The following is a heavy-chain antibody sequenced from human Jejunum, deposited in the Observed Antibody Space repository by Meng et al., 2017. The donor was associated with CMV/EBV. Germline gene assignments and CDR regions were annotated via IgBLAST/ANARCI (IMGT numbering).Heavy chain of an antibody. CDR1: T. Sequence: TMSWVRQAPGKGLEWVSSFSSSSRSSNYIYYADSVKGRFTISRDNAKNSVYLQMNSLRAEDTAVYYCVRVFNYDFWGGYSDYYFDDWGQGTLVTVSS. CDR3: VRVFNYDFWGGYSDYYFDD. CDR2: FSSSSRSSNYI. J-gene: IGHJ4*02. D-gene: IGHD3-3*01. V-gene: IGHV3-21*01.